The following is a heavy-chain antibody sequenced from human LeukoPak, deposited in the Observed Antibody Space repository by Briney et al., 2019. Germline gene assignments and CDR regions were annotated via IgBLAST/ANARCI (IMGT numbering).Heavy chain of an antibody. V-gene: IGHV1-69*13. CDR2: IIPIFGTA. J-gene: IGHJ4*02. Sequence: SVKVSCKASGGTFSSYAISWVRQAPGQGLEWMGGIIPIFGTANYAQKFQGRVTITADESTSTAYMELSSLRSDDTAVYYCARDQAPRGIDYWGQGTLVIVSS. CDR3: ARDQAPRGIDY. D-gene: IGHD3-10*01. CDR1: GGTFSSYA.